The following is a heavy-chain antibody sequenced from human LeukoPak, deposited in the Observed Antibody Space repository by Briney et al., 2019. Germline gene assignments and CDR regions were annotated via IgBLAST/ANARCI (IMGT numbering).Heavy chain of an antibody. Sequence: GGSLRLSCAASGNYWMYWVRQAPGKGLVWVSHINSDGSWTSYADSVKGRFTISRDNSKNTLYLQMSSLRAEDTAVYYCAKEFNRGLPDYWGQGTLVTVPS. CDR2: INSDGSWT. D-gene: IGHD2-21*01. J-gene: IGHJ4*02. CDR1: GNYW. CDR3: AKEFNRGLPDY. V-gene: IGHV3-74*01.